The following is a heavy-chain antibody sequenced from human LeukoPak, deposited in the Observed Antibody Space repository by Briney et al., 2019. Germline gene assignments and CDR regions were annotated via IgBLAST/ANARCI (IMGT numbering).Heavy chain of an antibody. CDR2: TYYRSKWSN. J-gene: IGHJ3*02. D-gene: IGHD4-17*01. Sequence: PSQTLSLTCAISGGSVSSNSATWNLIRRSPSRGLEWLGRTYYRSKWSNDYALSVKSRITINPDTSKNQFSLQLNSVTPEDTAVYYCARDHTLRAFDICGQGTMVTASS. CDR3: ARDHTLRAFDI. V-gene: IGHV6-1*01. CDR1: GGSVSSNSAT.